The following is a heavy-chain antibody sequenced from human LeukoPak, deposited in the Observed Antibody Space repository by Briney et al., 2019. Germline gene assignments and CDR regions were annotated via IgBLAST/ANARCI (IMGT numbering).Heavy chain of an antibody. J-gene: IGHJ1*01. CDR3: AKAGYLEYFRH. CDR2: IYYSGST. D-gene: IGHD5-12*01. CDR1: GDSISTDY. Sequence: SETLSLTCTVSGDSISTDYWSWLRQPPGKGLEWIAYIYYSGSTNYNPSLKSRVTISVDTSKNQFSLKLSSVTAADTAVYYCAKAGYLEYFRHWGQGTLVTVSS. V-gene: IGHV4-59*01.